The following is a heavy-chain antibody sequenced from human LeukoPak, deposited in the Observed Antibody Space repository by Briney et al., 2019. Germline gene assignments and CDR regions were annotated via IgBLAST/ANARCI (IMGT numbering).Heavy chain of an antibody. Sequence: ASVKVSCKASGYTFTSFYMHWVRQAPGQGLEWMGIINPRGGSTTSAQKFQGRVTLTTDTSTSTAYMELRSLRSDDTAVYYCARDGELYSGSKGLFDIWGQGTMVTVSS. CDR2: INPRGGST. CDR1: GYTFTSFY. CDR3: ARDGELYSGSKGLFDI. D-gene: IGHD1-26*01. J-gene: IGHJ3*02. V-gene: IGHV1-46*01.